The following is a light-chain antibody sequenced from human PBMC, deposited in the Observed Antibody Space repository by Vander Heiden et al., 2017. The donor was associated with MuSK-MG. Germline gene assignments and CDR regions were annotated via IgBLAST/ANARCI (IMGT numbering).Light chain of an antibody. CDR2: EIA. J-gene: IGLJ3*02. CDR3: CSDAGGGTWV. V-gene: IGLV2-23*02. Sequence: QSALTQPASVSGSPGQSITISCSGTSSDVGKYNHVSWHRQHPGKAPQLMILEIARRPAGVADRFSGSRAGNTASLTISGLQAEDEGDYYCCSDAGGGTWVFGGGTRGTVL. CDR1: SSDVGKYNH.